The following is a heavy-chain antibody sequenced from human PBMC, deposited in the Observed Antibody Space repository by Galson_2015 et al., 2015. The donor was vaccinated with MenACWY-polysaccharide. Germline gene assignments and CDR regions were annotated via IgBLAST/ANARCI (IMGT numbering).Heavy chain of an antibody. CDR2: ISGSGGST. V-gene: IGHV3-23*01. CDR3: AKRTIFGSVNYKNTPFDY. CDR1: GFTFSTYA. Sequence: SLRLSCAASGFTFSTYAMSWVRQAPGKGLEWVSAISGSGGSTYYADSVKGRFTVSRDNSKNTLYLQMNSLRAEDTAVYFCAKRTIFGSVNYKNTPFDYWGQGTLVTVSS. J-gene: IGHJ4*02. D-gene: IGHD3-10*01.